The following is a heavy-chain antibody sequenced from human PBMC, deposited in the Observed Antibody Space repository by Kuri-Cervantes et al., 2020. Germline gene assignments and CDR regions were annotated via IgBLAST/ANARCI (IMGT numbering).Heavy chain of an antibody. Sequence: GGSLRLSCAASGFTFDDYAMHWVRQAPGKGLEWVSGISWNSGSIGYADSVKGRFTISRDNAKNSLYLQMNSLRAEDTAVYYCARGYYAAIIGYWGQGTLVTVSS. CDR1: GFTFDDYA. CDR2: ISWNSGSI. D-gene: IGHD3-22*01. CDR3: ARGYYAAIIGY. V-gene: IGHV3-9*01. J-gene: IGHJ4*02.